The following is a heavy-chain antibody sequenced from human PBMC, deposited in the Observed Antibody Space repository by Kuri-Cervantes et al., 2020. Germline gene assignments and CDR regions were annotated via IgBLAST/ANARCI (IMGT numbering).Heavy chain of an antibody. D-gene: IGHD1-20*01. Sequence: ASVKVSCKASGYTFTGYYMHWVRQAPGQGLEWMGWISPNTGGTNYAQKFQGRVTMTRDTSISTAYMELSRLRSDDTAVYYCARDNLDLEGRPFDPWGQGTLVTVSS. V-gene: IGHV1-2*02. CDR2: ISPNTGGT. J-gene: IGHJ5*02. CDR3: ARDNLDLEGRPFDP. CDR1: GYTFTGYY.